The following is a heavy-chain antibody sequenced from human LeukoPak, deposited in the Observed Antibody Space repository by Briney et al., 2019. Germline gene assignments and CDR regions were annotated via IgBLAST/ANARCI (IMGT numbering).Heavy chain of an antibody. V-gene: IGHV4-39*07. CDR3: ARGRVSAYSGSYGY. Sequence: PSETLSLTCTVSGGSISSSNYYWGWIRQPPGEGLEWIGNIYYSGSTNYNPSLKSRVTISVDTSKNQFSLKLSSVTAADTAVYYCARGRVSAYSGSYGYWGQGTLVTVSS. CDR1: GGSISSSNYY. D-gene: IGHD1-26*01. CDR2: IYYSGST. J-gene: IGHJ4*02.